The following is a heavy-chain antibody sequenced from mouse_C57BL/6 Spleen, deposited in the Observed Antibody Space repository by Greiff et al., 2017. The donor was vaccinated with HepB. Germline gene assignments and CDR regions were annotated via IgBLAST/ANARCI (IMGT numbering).Heavy chain of an antibody. V-gene: IGHV5-9*01. CDR2: ISGGGGNT. CDR3: ASDGSYYSNYEGYFDY. J-gene: IGHJ2*01. D-gene: IGHD2-5*01. CDR1: GFTFSSYT. Sequence: VESGGGLVKPGGSLKLSCAASGFTFSSYTMSWVRQTPEKRLEWVATISGGGGNTYYPDSVKGRFTISRDNAKNTLYLQMSSLRSEDTALYYCASDGSYYSNYEGYFDYWGQGTTLTVSS.